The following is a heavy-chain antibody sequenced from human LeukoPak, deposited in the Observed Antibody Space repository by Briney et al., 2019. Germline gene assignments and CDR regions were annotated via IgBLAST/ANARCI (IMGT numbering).Heavy chain of an antibody. D-gene: IGHD5-24*01. J-gene: IGHJ4*02. CDR2: IYTSGST. Sequence: SETLSLTCTVSGGSISSYYWSWIRQPPGKGLEWIGYIYTSGSTNYNPSLKSRVTISVDTSKNQFSLKLSSVTAADTAMYYCTRITIHGNSDYWGQGTLVTVSS. CDR3: TRITIHGNSDY. V-gene: IGHV4-59*01. CDR1: GGSISSYY.